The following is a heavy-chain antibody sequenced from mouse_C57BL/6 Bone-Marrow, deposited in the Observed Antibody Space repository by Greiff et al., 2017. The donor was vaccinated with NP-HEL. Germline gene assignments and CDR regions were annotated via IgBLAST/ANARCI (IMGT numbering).Heavy chain of an antibody. V-gene: IGHV1-19*01. D-gene: IGHD1-1*01. CDR1: GYTFTDYY. CDR3: APTYGSSYRNFDV. CDR2: INPYNGGT. Sequence: EVQRLQPGPVLVKPGASVKMSCKASGYTFTDYYMNWVKQSPGQSLEWIGVINPYNGGTSYNQKFKGKATLTVDKSSSTAYMELNSLTSEDSAVFYGAPTYGSSYRNFDVGGTGTTVTVSS. J-gene: IGHJ1*03.